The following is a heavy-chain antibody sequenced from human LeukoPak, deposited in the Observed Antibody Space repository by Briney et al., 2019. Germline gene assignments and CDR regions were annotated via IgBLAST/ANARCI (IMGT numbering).Heavy chain of an antibody. Sequence: GESLKISCKGSGYMFIAHWIGWVRQMPGKGVEWMGIIYPEDSDTRYSPSFQGHVTISVDKSSNTAFLQWSGLKASDTAMYFCARHRTPYCGAGCLPDSMDVWGKGTTVTVS. CDR2: IYPEDSDT. J-gene: IGHJ6*03. D-gene: IGHD2-21*01. CDR1: GYMFIAHW. V-gene: IGHV5-51*01. CDR3: ARHRTPYCGAGCLPDSMDV.